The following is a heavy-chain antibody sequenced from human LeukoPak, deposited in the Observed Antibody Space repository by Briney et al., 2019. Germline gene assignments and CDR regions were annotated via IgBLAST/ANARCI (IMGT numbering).Heavy chain of an antibody. V-gene: IGHV1-2*02. Sequence: ASVKVSCKASGYTFSDYYMHWVRQAPGQGLEWMGWINPKSGGTNYAQKFQGRATMTRDTSISTAYMELNRLTSDDTAMYYCARGEYRYGNDYWGQGTLVIVSS. CDR2: INPKSGGT. D-gene: IGHD5-18*01. CDR3: ARGEYRYGNDY. J-gene: IGHJ4*02. CDR1: GYTFSDYY.